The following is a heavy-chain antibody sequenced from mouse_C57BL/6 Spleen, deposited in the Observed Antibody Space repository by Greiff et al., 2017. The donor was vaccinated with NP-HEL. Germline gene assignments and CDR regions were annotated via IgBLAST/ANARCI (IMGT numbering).Heavy chain of an antibody. CDR1: GYTFTSYG. Sequence: QVQLQQSGAELARPGASVKLSCKASGYTFTSYGISWVKQRTGQGLEWIGEIYPRSGNTYSNEKFKGKATLTADQSSSTAYMGLRSLTSEDSAVYFCARERIYYGNYVNYAMDYWGQGTSVTVSS. V-gene: IGHV1-81*01. J-gene: IGHJ4*01. D-gene: IGHD2-1*01. CDR3: ARERIYYGNYVNYAMDY. CDR2: IYPRSGNT.